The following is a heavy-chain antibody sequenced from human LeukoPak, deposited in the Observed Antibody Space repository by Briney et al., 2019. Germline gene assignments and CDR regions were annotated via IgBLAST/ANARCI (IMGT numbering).Heavy chain of an antibody. D-gene: IGHD5-12*01. V-gene: IGHV3-21*01. CDR1: GFTFSSYS. J-gene: IGHJ3*02. Sequence: PGGSLRLSCAASGFTFSSYSMNWVRQAPGKGLEWVSSISSSSSYIYYADSVKGRFTISRDNAKNSLYLQMNSLRAEDTAVYYCARESRGYSGYEIWGQGTMVTVSS. CDR3: ARESRGYSGYEI. CDR2: ISSSSSYI.